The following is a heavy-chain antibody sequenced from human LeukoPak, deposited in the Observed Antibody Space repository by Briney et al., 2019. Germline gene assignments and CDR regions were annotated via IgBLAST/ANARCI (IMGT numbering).Heavy chain of an antibody. D-gene: IGHD4-23*01. CDR3: AKGTRTTVVTPYRRNYYYYGMDV. V-gene: IGHV3-13*01. Sequence: GGSLRLSCAASGFTFSSYDMHWVRQATGKGLEWVSAIGTAGDTYYPGSVKGRFTISRENAKNSLYLQMNSLRAGDTAVYYCAKGTRTTVVTPYRRNYYYYGMDVWGQGTTVTVSS. CDR2: IGTAGDT. J-gene: IGHJ6*02. CDR1: GFTFSSYD.